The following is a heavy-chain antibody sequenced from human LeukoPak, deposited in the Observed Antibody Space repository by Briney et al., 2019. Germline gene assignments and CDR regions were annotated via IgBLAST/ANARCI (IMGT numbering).Heavy chain of an antibody. V-gene: IGHV4-34*01. Sequence: SETLSLTCAVYGGSFSGYYWTWIRQPPGKGLEWIGEIIHSGSTSYNPSLKSRVGISADTSKKQFSLNLNSMTAADTAVYYCARGLLGTGYYSGFTFDIWGQGTMVTVSS. J-gene: IGHJ3*02. CDR2: IIHSGST. CDR1: GGSFSGYY. D-gene: IGHD3-22*01. CDR3: ARGLLGTGYYSGFTFDI.